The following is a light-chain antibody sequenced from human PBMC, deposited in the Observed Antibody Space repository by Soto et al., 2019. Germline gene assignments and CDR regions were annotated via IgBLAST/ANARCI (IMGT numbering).Light chain of an antibody. Sequence: SYELTQAPSVSVSPGQTAKIACSGDQLGDKYSFWYQQKPGQSPVLLIFQDSRRPSGIPERFFGSKSGNTATLTITGTQALDEGDYYCQAWDRTAVEFGGGTKLTVL. CDR3: QAWDRTAVE. CDR2: QDS. J-gene: IGLJ2*01. V-gene: IGLV3-1*01. CDR1: QLGDKY.